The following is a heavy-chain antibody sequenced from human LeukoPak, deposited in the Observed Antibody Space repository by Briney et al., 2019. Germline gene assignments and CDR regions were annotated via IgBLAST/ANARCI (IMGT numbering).Heavy chain of an antibody. J-gene: IGHJ4*02. D-gene: IGHD7-27*01. CDR2: VYYSGST. V-gene: IGHV4-59*01. CDR3: ASNTGTVFDY. Sequence: SETLSLTCTVSGGFITAYYWSWIRQPPGKGLEWIGYVYYSGSTEYNPSLRSRITISLEMSKQQFSLNLTSVAAADTAIYYCASNTGTVFDYWGQGALVTVSS. CDR1: GGFITAYY.